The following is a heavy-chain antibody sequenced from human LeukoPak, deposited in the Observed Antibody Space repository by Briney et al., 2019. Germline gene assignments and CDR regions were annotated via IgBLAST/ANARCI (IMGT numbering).Heavy chain of an antibody. CDR1: GFTSSTYA. Sequence: GGSLRLSCAASGFTSSTYAMSWVRQAPGKGLEWVSAFSGSGGSTYYADTVKGRFTISRDEAKSTLYLLMNSLRAEDTAVYFCAKEGPGAFYYMDVWGKGTTVTVSS. D-gene: IGHD7-27*01. J-gene: IGHJ6*03. CDR3: AKEGPGAFYYMDV. V-gene: IGHV3-23*01. CDR2: FSGSGGST.